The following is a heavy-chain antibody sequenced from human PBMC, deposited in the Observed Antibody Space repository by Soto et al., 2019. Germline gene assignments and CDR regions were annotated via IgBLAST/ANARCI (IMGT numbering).Heavy chain of an antibody. D-gene: IGHD1-26*01. CDR2: ISGSGGST. V-gene: IGHV3-23*01. Sequence: EVQLLESGGGLVQPGGSLRLSCAASGFTFSSYAMSWVRQAPGKGLEWVSAISGSGGSTYYADSVKGRFTISRDNSKNTLYLQMNSRRAEDTAVYYGAKVGEARWNGMDVWGQGTTVTVSS. J-gene: IGHJ6*02. CDR1: GFTFSSYA. CDR3: AKVGEARWNGMDV.